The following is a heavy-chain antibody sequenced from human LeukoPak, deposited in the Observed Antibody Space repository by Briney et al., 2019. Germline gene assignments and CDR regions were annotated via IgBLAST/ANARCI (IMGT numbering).Heavy chain of an antibody. D-gene: IGHD4-11*01. J-gene: IGHJ4*02. CDR1: GGTFSSYA. Sequence: ASVKVSCKASGGTFSSYAISWVRQAPGQGLEWMGGIIPIFGTANYAQKFQGRVTITTDESTSTAYMELSSLRSEDTAVYYCARMTTAAPGAYFDYWGQGTLVTVSS. CDR2: IIPIFGTA. CDR3: ARMTTAAPGAYFDY. V-gene: IGHV1-69*05.